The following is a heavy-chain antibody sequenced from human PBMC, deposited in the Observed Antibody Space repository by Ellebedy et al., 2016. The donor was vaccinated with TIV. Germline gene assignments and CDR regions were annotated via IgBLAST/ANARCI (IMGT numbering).Heavy chain of an antibody. Sequence: GGSLRLSCAASGFTFSSYAMHWVRQAPGKGLEWVAVISYDGSNTYYADSVKGRFTISRDNSKNTLYLQMNSLRAEETAVYYCARDRGGTAMVPWYYYGLDVWGQGTTVTVSS. J-gene: IGHJ6*02. CDR2: ISYDGSNT. CDR1: GFTFSSYA. V-gene: IGHV3-30*14. CDR3: ARDRGGTAMVPWYYYGLDV. D-gene: IGHD5-18*01.